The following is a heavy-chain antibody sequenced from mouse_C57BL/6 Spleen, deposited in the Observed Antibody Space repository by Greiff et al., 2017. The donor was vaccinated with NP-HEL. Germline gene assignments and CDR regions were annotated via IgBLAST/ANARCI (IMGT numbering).Heavy chain of an antibody. CDR2: IYPGSGST. CDR3: ARWTATDYAMDY. J-gene: IGHJ4*01. CDR1: GYTFTSYW. D-gene: IGHD1-1*01. Sequence: QVQLKQPGAELVKPGASVKMSCKASGYTFTSYWITWVKQRPGQGLEWIGDIYPGSGSTNYNEKFKSKATLTVDTSSSTAYMQLSSLTSEDSAVYYCARWTATDYAMDYWGQGTSVTVSS. V-gene: IGHV1-55*01.